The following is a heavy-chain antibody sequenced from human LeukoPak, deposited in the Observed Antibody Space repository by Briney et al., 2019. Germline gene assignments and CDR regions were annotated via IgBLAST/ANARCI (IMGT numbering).Heavy chain of an antibody. D-gene: IGHD2-8*01. CDR1: GFTFNMFA. CDR2: MGGGDNDR. Sequence: GGSLRLSCAASGFTFNMFAMSWVRQAPGKGVGWVSVMGGGDNDRYYADSVKGRFTVSRDNSKNTLFLQMTSLRPEDTAIYYCAKDAWSGNGVYDPFDVWGQGTMVTVSS. CDR3: AKDAWSGNGVYDPFDV. V-gene: IGHV3-23*03. J-gene: IGHJ3*01.